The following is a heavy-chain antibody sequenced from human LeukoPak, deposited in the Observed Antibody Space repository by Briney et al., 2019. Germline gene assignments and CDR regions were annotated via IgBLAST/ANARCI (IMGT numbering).Heavy chain of an antibody. CDR1: GFTFSSYT. CDR3: ARELGFGELSARPGD. Sequence: GGSLRLSCAASGFTFSSYTMNWVRQAPGKGLEWVSHISSSSTVIYYADSVKGRFTISKDNANNSLYLQKNSLRAEDTAVYYGARELGFGELSARPGDWGQGTLVTVSS. J-gene: IGHJ4*02. V-gene: IGHV3-48*04. D-gene: IGHD3-10*01. CDR2: ISSSSTVI.